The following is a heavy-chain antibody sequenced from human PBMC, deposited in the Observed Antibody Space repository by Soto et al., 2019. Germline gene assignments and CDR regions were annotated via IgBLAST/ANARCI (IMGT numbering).Heavy chain of an antibody. CDR3: ARGPGGAAAGTPGDYYYYYGMDA. J-gene: IGHJ6*02. CDR1: GGTFSSYA. CDR2: IIPIFGTA. Sequence: SVKVSCKASGGTFSSYAISWVRQAPGQGLEWMGGIIPIFGTANYAQKFQGRVTITADKSTSTAYMELSSLRSEDTAVYYCARGPGGAAAGTPGDYYYYYGMDAWGQGTTVTVSS. D-gene: IGHD6-13*01. V-gene: IGHV1-69*06.